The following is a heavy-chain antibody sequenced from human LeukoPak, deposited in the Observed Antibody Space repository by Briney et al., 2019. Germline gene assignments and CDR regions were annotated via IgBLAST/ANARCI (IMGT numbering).Heavy chain of an antibody. CDR3: ARDPGYESWSPFWGGMDV. Sequence: GGSLRLSCAASGFTFSSSWMHWVRQAPGKGLVWVSRITRDGSSTTYADSVKGRFTTSRDNAKNTLYLQMDSLRDDDSAVYYCARDPGYESWSPFWGGMDVWGNGTTVIVSS. D-gene: IGHD3-16*01. J-gene: IGHJ6*04. CDR1: GFTFSSSW. V-gene: IGHV3-74*01. CDR2: ITRDGSST.